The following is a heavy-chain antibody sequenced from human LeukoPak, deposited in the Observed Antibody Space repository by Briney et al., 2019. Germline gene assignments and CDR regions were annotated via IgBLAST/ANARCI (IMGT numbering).Heavy chain of an antibody. V-gene: IGHV3-30-3*01. Sequence: GGSLRLSCAASGFTFSAYAMHWVRQAPGKGLEWVAVISYDGSNKYYADSVKGRFTIFRDNSKNTLYLQMNSLRDEDTAVYYCARAPRGASYYYYMDVWGKGTTDTVSS. CDR2: ISYDGSNK. D-gene: IGHD3-16*01. CDR1: GFTFSAYA. J-gene: IGHJ6*03. CDR3: ARAPRGASYYYYMDV.